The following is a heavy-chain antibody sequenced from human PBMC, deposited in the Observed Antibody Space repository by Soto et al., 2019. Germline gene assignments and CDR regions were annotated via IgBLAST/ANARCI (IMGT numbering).Heavy chain of an antibody. Sequence: QVQLVQSGAEVKKPESSVKVSCKAPGGTFSTYAISWVRQAPGQGLKWMGGIIPMFGTANYAQRFQDRVTIPADESTNTVYMELSSLRSEDTAVYFCASGIQLWLRRINNGYSGWGQGTLVTVSS. CDR2: IIPMFGTA. J-gene: IGHJ4*02. CDR3: ASGIQLWLRRINNGYSG. CDR1: GGTFSTYA. V-gene: IGHV1-69*12. D-gene: IGHD5-18*01.